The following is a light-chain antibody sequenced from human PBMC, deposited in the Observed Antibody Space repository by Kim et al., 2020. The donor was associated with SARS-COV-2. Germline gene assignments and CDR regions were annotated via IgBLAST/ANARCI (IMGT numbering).Light chain of an antibody. V-gene: IGLV3-25*03. CDR2: KDS. CDR1: ALPKQY. CDR3: QSADSSGTLWV. J-gene: IGLJ3*02. Sequence: PGQTARITCSGDALPKQYAYWYQQKPGQAPVLVIYKDSERPSGIPERFSGSSSGTTVTLTISGVQAEDEADYYCQSADSSGTLWVFGGGTKLTVL.